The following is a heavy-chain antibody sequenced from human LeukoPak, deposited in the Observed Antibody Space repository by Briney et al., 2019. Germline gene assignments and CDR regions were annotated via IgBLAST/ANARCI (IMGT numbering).Heavy chain of an antibody. CDR2: IYHSGST. J-gene: IGHJ4*02. CDR1: GGSFSGYY. CDR3: ATSYSSGPMNFDY. D-gene: IGHD6-19*01. V-gene: IGHV4-34*01. Sequence: KPSETLSLTCAVYGGSFSGYYWSWIRQPPGKGLEWIGSIYHSGSTYYNPSLKSRVTISVDTSKNQFSLKLSSVTAADTAVYYCATSYSSGPMNFDYWGQGTLVTVSS.